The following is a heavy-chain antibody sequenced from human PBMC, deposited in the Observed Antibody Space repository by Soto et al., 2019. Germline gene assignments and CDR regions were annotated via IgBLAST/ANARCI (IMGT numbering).Heavy chain of an antibody. CDR2: IKSKTDGGTT. J-gene: IGHJ6*03. CDR3: TTDNYYDILTGYYAPGYYYYMDV. D-gene: IGHD3-9*01. Sequence: EVQLVESGGGLVKPGGSLRLSCAASGFTFSNAWMSWVRQAPGKGLEWVGRIKSKTDGGTTDYAAPVKGRFTISRDDSKNTLYLQMNSLKTEDTAVYYCTTDNYYDILTGYYAPGYYYYMDVWGKGTTVTVSS. V-gene: IGHV3-15*01. CDR1: GFTFSNAW.